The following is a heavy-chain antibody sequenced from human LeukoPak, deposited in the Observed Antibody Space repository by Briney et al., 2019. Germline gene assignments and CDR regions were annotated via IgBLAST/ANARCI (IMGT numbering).Heavy chain of an antibody. CDR3: AREARATPDF. V-gene: IGHV3-11*01. CDR1: GFRFSGHY. CDR2: ITNSDDFV. Sequence: GGALRLSCAASGFRFSGHYMSWIRQAPGKGLEWISYITNSDDFVNYADSVKGRFTISRDNAKNSLYLQMNSLRAEDTAVYYCAREARATPDFWGQGTVVTVSS. D-gene: IGHD1-26*01. J-gene: IGHJ4*02.